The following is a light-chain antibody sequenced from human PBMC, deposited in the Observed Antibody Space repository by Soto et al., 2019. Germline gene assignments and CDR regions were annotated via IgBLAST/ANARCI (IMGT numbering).Light chain of an antibody. CDR3: TSYTSSSTFV. J-gene: IGLJ1*01. Sequence: QSVLTQPASVSGSPGQSITISCTGTSNDVGGYNYVSWYQQHPGKAPKLMMYEVTNRPSGVSNRFSGSKSGNTASLTISGLQSEDEAAYYCTSYTSSSTFVFGTGTKVTVL. V-gene: IGLV2-14*01. CDR1: SNDVGGYNY. CDR2: EVT.